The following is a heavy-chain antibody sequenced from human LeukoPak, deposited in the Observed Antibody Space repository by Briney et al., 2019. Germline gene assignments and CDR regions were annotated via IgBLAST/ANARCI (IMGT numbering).Heavy chain of an antibody. J-gene: IGHJ4*02. CDR3: VRSSSWAYDS. CDR2: TYYRSKWYN. V-gene: IGHV6-1*01. CDR1: GDSVSSNSAA. D-gene: IGHD3-16*01. Sequence: SQTLSLTCAISGDSVSSNSAAWNWIRQSPSRGLEWLGRTYYRSKWYNDYAVFVKSRITVNPDTSKNQFSLQLNYVTPEDSAVYYCVRSSSWAYDSWGQGTLVTVSS.